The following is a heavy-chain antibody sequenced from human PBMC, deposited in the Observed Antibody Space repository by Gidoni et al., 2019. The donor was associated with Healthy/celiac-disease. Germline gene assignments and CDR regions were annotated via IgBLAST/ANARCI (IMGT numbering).Heavy chain of an antibody. CDR3: ARDYDSTSSPGPYYYYGMDV. CDR1: GFTFSSYA. J-gene: IGHJ6*02. D-gene: IGHD2-2*01. V-gene: IGHV3-30-3*01. Sequence: QVQLVESGGGVVQPGRSLRLSCAASGFTFSSYAMHWVSQAPGKGLEWVAVISYDGSNKYYADSVKGRFTISRDNSKNTLYLQMNSLRAEDTAVYYCARDYDSTSSPGPYYYYGMDVWGQGTTVTVSS. CDR2: ISYDGSNK.